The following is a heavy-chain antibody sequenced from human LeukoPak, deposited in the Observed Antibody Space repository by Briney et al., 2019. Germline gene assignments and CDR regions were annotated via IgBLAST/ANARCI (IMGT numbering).Heavy chain of an antibody. CDR3: ATDRERDPSVYYLV. Sequence: PGGSLRLSCAASGFTFTDYAMSWVRQAPEKGLEWISTISDNGGETYYADSVKGRFAISRDSSKNTLFLQMNSLGAEDSAVYYCATDRERDPSVYYLVGGQGTLITVSS. CDR1: GFTFTDYA. D-gene: IGHD3-22*01. J-gene: IGHJ4*02. CDR2: ISDNGGET. V-gene: IGHV3-23*01.